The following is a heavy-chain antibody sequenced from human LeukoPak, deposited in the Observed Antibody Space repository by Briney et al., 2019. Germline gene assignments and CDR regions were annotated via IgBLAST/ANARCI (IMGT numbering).Heavy chain of an antibody. Sequence: ASVKVSCKASGYTFTGYYMPWVRQAPGQGLEWMRWINPNSGGTNYAQTFQGRVTMTRDTSISTAYMELSRLRSDDTAVYYCAREGGVYYYCSGSYYWFDPWGQGTLVTVSS. V-gene: IGHV1-2*02. CDR1: GYTFTGYY. CDR2: INPNSGGT. J-gene: IGHJ5*02. CDR3: AREGGVYYYCSGSYYWFDP. D-gene: IGHD3-10*01.